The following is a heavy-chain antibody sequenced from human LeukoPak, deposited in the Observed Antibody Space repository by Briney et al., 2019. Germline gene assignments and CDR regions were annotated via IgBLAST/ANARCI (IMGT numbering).Heavy chain of an antibody. Sequence: ASVKASCKASGGTFSSYAISWVRQAPGQGLEWMGRIIPILGIANYAQKFQGRVTITADKSTSTAYMELSSLRSEDTAVYYCARFLSYGDYDDFDYWGQGTLVTVSS. V-gene: IGHV1-69*04. J-gene: IGHJ4*02. CDR2: IIPILGIA. D-gene: IGHD4-17*01. CDR1: GGTFSSYA. CDR3: ARFLSYGDYDDFDY.